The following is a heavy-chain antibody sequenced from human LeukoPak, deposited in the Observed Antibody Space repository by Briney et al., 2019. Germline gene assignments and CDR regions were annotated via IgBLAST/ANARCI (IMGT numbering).Heavy chain of an antibody. D-gene: IGHD3-22*01. V-gene: IGHV3-7*01. CDR3: ARDTYDSSGYYAHLDY. CDR2: IKQDGSEK. J-gene: IGHJ4*02. CDR1: GFTFSSYA. Sequence: PGRSLRLSCAASGFTFSSYAMHWVRQAPGKGLEWVANIKQDGSEKYYVDSVKGRFTISRDNAKNSLYLQMSSLRAEDTAVYYCARDTYDSSGYYAHLDYWAREPWSPSPQ.